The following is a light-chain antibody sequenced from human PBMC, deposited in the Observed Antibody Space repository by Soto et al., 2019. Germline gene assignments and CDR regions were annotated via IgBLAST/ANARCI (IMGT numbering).Light chain of an antibody. J-gene: IGLJ2*01. CDR3: AAWDDRLKGVV. Sequence: QSVLTQPPSASGTPGQRVTISCSGSFSNIGSNTVNWYQQLPGTAPKLLIYSNNQRPSGVPDRISGTKSGTSASLAISGLQSEDEAHYYCAAWDDRLKGVVFGGGTKLTVL. CDR1: FSNIGSNT. CDR2: SNN. V-gene: IGLV1-44*01.